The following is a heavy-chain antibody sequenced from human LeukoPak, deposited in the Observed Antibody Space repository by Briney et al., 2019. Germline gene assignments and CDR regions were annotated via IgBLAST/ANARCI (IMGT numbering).Heavy chain of an antibody. CDR1: GYTFTSYD. V-gene: IGHV1-8*01. CDR2: MNPNSGNT. Sequence: ASVKVSCKASGYTFTSYDINWVRQATGQGLEWMGWMNPNSGNTGYAQKFQGRVTMTRNTSISTAYMELSSLRSEDTAVYYCARGRFPLYCGGDCYRAGWFDPWGQGTLVPVSS. J-gene: IGHJ5*02. D-gene: IGHD2-21*01. CDR3: ARGRFPLYCGGDCYRAGWFDP.